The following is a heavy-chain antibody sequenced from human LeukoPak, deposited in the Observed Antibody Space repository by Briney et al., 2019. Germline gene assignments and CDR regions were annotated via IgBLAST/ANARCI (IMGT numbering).Heavy chain of an antibody. V-gene: IGHV3-21*01. Sequence: KPGGSLRLSCAPSGFTLGSYSMNWVRQAPGKGLVWVSSSSSSSSYIYYADSMKGRFTISRDNAKNSLYLQMNSVRAEDTAVYYCARGEDTAMVTGGYNWFDPWGQGTLVTVSS. CDR3: ARGEDTAMVTGGYNWFDP. CDR2: SSSSSSYI. D-gene: IGHD5-18*01. J-gene: IGHJ5*02. CDR1: GFTLGSYS.